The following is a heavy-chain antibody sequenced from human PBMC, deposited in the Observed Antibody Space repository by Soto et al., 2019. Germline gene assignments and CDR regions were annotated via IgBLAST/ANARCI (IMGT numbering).Heavy chain of an antibody. D-gene: IGHD6-19*01. CDR2: ISAYNGNT. CDR3: ARKHSSGWGVLDH. V-gene: IGHV1-18*01. CDR1: CYTFTSYG. J-gene: IGHJ5*02. Sequence: ASVKVSFKASCYTFTSYGIIWVLDSPGQGLEWMGWISAYNGNTNYAQNIQGRVTITTDTSTSTAYMELRSLRSDDTAVYYCARKHSSGWGVLDHWGQRPMVTVSS.